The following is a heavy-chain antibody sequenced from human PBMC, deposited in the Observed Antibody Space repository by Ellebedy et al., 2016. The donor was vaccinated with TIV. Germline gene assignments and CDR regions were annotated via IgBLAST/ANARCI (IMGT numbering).Heavy chain of an antibody. V-gene: IGHV6-1*01. CDR3: ARSPPVSRGQSPHFDC. J-gene: IGHJ4*02. D-gene: IGHD3-10*01. Sequence: SQTLSLTXXISGDSVSTNSATWNWIRLSPSRGLEWLGRTYYRSKWFSDYAASVKGRITINPDTSKNQFSLQLNSVTPEDTALYYCARSPPVSRGQSPHFDCWGQGTLVTVSS. CDR1: GDSVSTNSAT. CDR2: TYYRSKWFS.